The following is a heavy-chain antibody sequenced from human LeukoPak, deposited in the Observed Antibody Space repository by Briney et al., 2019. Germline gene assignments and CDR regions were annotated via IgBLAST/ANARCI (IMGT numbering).Heavy chain of an antibody. CDR3: AREDSIAAAGLDAFDI. V-gene: IGHV4-59*01. CDR1: GGSTSSYY. Sequence: SLTCTVSGGSTSSYYWSWIRQPPGKGLEWIGYIYYSGSTNYNPSLKRRVTISVDTSKNQFSLKLSSVTAADTAVYYCAREDSIAAAGLDAFDIWGQGTMVTVSS. CDR2: IYYSGST. D-gene: IGHD6-13*01. J-gene: IGHJ3*02.